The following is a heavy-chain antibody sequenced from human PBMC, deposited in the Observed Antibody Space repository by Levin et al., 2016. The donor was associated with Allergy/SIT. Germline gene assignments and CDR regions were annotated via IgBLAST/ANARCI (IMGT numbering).Heavy chain of an antibody. CDR3: ARDTRYSNLGLVY. CDR2: IWNDGSNT. V-gene: IGHV3-33*01. Sequence: GESLKISCAASGFTFSSYNMHWVRQAPGKGLEWVALIWNDGSNTYYADSVKGRFTISRDNSKNTLYLQMSSLRPEDTAVYYCARDTRYSNLGLVYWGQGTLVTVSS. J-gene: IGHJ4*02. D-gene: IGHD5-12*01. CDR1: GFTFSSYN.